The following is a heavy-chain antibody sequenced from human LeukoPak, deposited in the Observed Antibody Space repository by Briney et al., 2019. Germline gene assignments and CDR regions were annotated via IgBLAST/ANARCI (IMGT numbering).Heavy chain of an antibody. D-gene: IGHD7-27*01. CDR3: ASSGEEDSNFDY. V-gene: IGHV4-59*01. Sequence: SETRSLTCTVSGGSIGGYYWSWIRQPPGKGLEWIGYIYYSGSTNYNPSLKSRVTISVDTSKNQFSLKLSSVTAADTAVYYCASSGEEDSNFDYWGQGTLVTVSS. CDR2: IYYSGST. CDR1: GGSIGGYY. J-gene: IGHJ4*02.